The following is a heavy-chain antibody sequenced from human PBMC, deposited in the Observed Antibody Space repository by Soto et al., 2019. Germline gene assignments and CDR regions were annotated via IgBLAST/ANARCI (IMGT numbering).Heavy chain of an antibody. D-gene: IGHD3-22*01. Sequence: VKVSCKASGFTFTSSAVQWVRQARGQRLEWIGWIVVDSGNTNYAQKFQERVTITRDMSTSTAYMELSSLRSEDTAVYYCAADLSSGYYPPLYWGQGTLVTVSS. V-gene: IGHV1-58*01. CDR3: AADLSSGYYPPLY. J-gene: IGHJ4*02. CDR2: IVVDSGNT. CDR1: GFTFTSSA.